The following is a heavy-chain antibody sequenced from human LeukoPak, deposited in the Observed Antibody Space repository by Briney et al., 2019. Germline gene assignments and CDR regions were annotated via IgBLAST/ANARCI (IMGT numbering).Heavy chain of an antibody. Sequence: PGGSLRLSCAASGFTFSSYSMNWVRQAPGKGLEWVSSISSSSSYIYYADSVKGRFTISRDNAKNSLYLQMNSLRAEDTAVYYCARDHQLAAADAFDIRGQGTMVTVSS. V-gene: IGHV3-21*01. D-gene: IGHD6-13*01. CDR2: ISSSSSYI. J-gene: IGHJ3*02. CDR3: ARDHQLAAADAFDI. CDR1: GFTFSSYS.